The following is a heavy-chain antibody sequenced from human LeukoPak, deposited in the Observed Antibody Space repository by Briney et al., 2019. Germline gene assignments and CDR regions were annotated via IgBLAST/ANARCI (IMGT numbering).Heavy chain of an antibody. CDR3: ARGTAITAGIDF. J-gene: IGHJ4*02. CDR1: GFAFSTYW. Sequence: GGSLRLSCTASGFAFSTYWMFWVRQAPGKGLVWVSQINPEGASTTYGDPAKGRFTASRDNAKNALHLQMNSLRVDDTAVYYCARGTAITAGIDFWGQGTLVAVSS. V-gene: IGHV3-74*01. CDR2: INPEGAST. D-gene: IGHD6-19*01.